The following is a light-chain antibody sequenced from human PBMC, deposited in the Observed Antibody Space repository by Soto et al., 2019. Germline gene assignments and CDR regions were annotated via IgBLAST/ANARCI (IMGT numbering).Light chain of an antibody. J-gene: IGKJ4*01. CDR3: QHRSNWLT. V-gene: IGKV3-11*01. CDR2: DAS. CDR1: QSLSSY. Sequence: EIVLTQSPATLSLSPGERATLSCRASQSLSSYLAWYQQKPGQAPRLLIYDASNRATGIPARFSGSGSGTDFPLTISSLEPEDFAVYYCQHRSNWLTFGGGTKVEI.